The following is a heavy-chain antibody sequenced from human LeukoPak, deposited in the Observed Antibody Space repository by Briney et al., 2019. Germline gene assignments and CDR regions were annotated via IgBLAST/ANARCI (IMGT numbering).Heavy chain of an antibody. Sequence: AGTLSLSCTASGFTFSTYWMHWVRQAPGKGLVWVSRIKSDGSTNYADSVKVRFTISRDNAKNTVSLQMNSLRPEDTGVYYCARAPSEIGGYCPEYFRHRGQGTLITVAS. CDR3: ARAPSEIGGYCPEYFRH. J-gene: IGHJ1*01. CDR1: GFTFSTYW. CDR2: IKSDGST. D-gene: IGHD2-21*01. V-gene: IGHV3-74*01.